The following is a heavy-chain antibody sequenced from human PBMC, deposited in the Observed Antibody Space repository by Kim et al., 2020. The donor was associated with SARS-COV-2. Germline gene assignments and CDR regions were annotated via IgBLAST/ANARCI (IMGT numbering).Heavy chain of an antibody. CDR2: IWYDGSNK. CDR1: GFTFSSYG. CDR3: AREGKVSYGFSYYYGMDV. Sequence: GGSLRLSCAASGFTFSSYGMHWVRQAPGKGLEWVAVIWYDGSNKYYADSVKGRFTISRDNSKNTLYLQMNSLRAEDTAVYYCAREGKVSYGFSYYYGMDVWGQGTTVTVSS. J-gene: IGHJ6*02. D-gene: IGHD5-18*01. V-gene: IGHV3-33*01.